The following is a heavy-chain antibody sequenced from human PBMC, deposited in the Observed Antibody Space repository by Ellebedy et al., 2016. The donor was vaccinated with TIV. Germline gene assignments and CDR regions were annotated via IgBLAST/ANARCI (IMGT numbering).Heavy chain of an antibody. Sequence: GESLKISCAASGSTFSGSAMHWVRQASGKGLEWVGRIRSKANSYATEYTASVNGRFTISRDDSKNTAYLQMNSLETEDTAVYYCAITYYYDSSGYTIDYWGQGTLVTVT. CDR3: AITYYYDSSGYTIDY. CDR2: IRSKANSYAT. D-gene: IGHD3-22*01. V-gene: IGHV3-73*01. CDR1: GSTFSGSA. J-gene: IGHJ4*02.